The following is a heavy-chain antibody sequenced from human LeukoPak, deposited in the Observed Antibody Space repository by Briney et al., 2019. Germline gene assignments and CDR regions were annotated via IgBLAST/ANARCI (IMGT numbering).Heavy chain of an antibody. CDR3: ARAWGSSTASPYDY. D-gene: IGHD2-2*01. CDR1: GGTFSSYA. J-gene: IGHJ4*02. Sequence: ASVTVSCKASGGTFSSYAISWVRQAPGQGLEWMGGIIPIFGTANYAQKFQGRVTITADESTSTAYMELSSLRSEDTAVYYCARAWGSSTASPYDYWGQGTLVTVSS. CDR2: IIPIFGTA. V-gene: IGHV1-69*13.